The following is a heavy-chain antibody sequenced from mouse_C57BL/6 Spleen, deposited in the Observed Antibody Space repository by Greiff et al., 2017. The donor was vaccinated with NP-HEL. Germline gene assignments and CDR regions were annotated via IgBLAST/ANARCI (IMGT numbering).Heavy chain of an antibody. V-gene: IGHV5-4*01. CDR1: GFTFSSYA. CDR2: ISDGGSYT. CDR3: ARERDDYDGYFDY. Sequence: EVQGVESGGGLVKPGGSLKLSCAASGFTFSSYAMSWVRQTPEKRLEWVATISDGGSYTYYPDNVKGRFTISRDNAKNNLYLQMSHLKSEDTAMYYCARERDDYDGYFDYWGQGTTLTVSS. J-gene: IGHJ2*01. D-gene: IGHD2-4*01.